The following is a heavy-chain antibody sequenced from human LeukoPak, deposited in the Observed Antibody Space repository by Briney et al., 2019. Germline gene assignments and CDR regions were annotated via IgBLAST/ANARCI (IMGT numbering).Heavy chain of an antibody. CDR1: GFTFSSYW. Sequence: GGSLRLSCAASGFTFSSYWMSWVRQAPGKGLEWVANIKKDGSEKYYVDSVKGRFTISRDNAKKSLYLQMNSLRAEDTAVYYCARHRSGVTGYTYGRGIDYWGQGTLVTVSS. CDR3: ARHRSGVTGYTYGRGIDY. D-gene: IGHD5-18*01. CDR2: IKKDGSEK. J-gene: IGHJ4*02. V-gene: IGHV3-7*01.